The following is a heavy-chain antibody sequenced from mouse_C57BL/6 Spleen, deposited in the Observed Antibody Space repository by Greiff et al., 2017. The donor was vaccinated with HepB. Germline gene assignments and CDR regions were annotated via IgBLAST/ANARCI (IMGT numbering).Heavy chain of an antibody. CDR3: ARGFYYYGSWNY. J-gene: IGHJ2*01. CDR1: GYTFTSYW. V-gene: IGHV1-55*01. Sequence: VKLQQPGAELVKPGASVKMSCKASGYTFTSYWITWVKQRPGQGLEWIGDIYPGSGSTNYNEKFKSKATLTVDTSSSTAYMQLSSLTSEDSAVYYCARGFYYYGSWNYWGQGTTLTVSS. D-gene: IGHD1-1*01. CDR2: IYPGSGST.